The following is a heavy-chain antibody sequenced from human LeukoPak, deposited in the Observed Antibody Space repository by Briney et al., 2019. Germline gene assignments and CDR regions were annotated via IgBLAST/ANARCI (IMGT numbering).Heavy chain of an antibody. V-gene: IGHV1-18*01. Sequence: ASVKVSCTASGYTFTTYGISWVRQAPGQGLEWMGWISAYNGNTNYAQKLQGRVTMTTDTSTGTAYMELRSLRSDDTAVYYCARDWNRAVVVPAATNWFDPWGQGTLVTVSS. CDR1: GYTFTTYG. J-gene: IGHJ5*02. CDR3: ARDWNRAVVVPAATNWFDP. CDR2: ISAYNGNT. D-gene: IGHD2-2*01.